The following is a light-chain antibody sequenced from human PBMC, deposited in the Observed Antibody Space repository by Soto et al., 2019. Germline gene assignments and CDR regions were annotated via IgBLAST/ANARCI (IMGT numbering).Light chain of an antibody. V-gene: IGKV3D-15*01. Sequence: DILMTQSPATLSVSEGDRDTLSCRASQRVSSNLAWYQQKPGQDPRLLIYGASNRATGIPARFSGSGSETDFTLTISGLQSEDFAVYFCQKYNNWTFTFGQGTKVDIK. CDR3: QKYNNWTFT. CDR2: GAS. J-gene: IGKJ3*01. CDR1: QRVSSN.